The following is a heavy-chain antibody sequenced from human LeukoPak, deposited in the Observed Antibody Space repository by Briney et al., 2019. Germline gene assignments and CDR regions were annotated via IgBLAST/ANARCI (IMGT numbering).Heavy chain of an antibody. V-gene: IGHV1-8*02. CDR2: MNPNSGNT. CDR1: GYTFTGYY. Sequence: ASVKVSCKASGYTFTGYYMHWVRQAPGQGLEWMGWMNPNSGNTGYAQKFQGRVTMTRNTSISTAYMELSSLRSEDTAVYYCARGSGSSWYTLYYYYGMDVWGQGTTVTVSS. CDR3: ARGSGSSWYTLYYYYGMDV. D-gene: IGHD6-13*01. J-gene: IGHJ6*02.